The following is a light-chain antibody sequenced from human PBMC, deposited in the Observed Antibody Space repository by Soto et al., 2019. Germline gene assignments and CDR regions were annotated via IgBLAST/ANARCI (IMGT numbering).Light chain of an antibody. CDR1: SGHSFYV. CDR3: ESWDSNTRV. J-gene: IGLJ3*02. CDR2: LEGSGNY. Sequence: QAVVTQPSSASASLGSSVSITCTLSSGHSFYVIAWHQQQPGTDPRYLMKLEGSGNYNKGSGVPERFSGSSSGADRYLTISNLQSEDEGDYYCESWDSNTRVFVGGTKLTVL. V-gene: IGLV4-60*03.